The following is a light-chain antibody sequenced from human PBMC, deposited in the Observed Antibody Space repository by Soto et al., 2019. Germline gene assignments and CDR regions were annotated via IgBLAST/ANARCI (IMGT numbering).Light chain of an antibody. CDR3: QQYNKWALT. CDR1: QSVYNN. CDR2: GAS. Sequence: EIVMTQSPATLSVSPGERVTLSCRASQSVYNNLAWYQQKPGQAPRLIYGASTRATAIPARFSGSGSGTEFTLTISSLQSEDFAVYYCQQYNKWALTFGGGTKVEIK. V-gene: IGKV3-15*01. J-gene: IGKJ4*01.